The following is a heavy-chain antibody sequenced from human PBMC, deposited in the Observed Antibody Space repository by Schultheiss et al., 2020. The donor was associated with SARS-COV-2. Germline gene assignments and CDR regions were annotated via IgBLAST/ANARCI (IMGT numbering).Heavy chain of an antibody. CDR2: IYTSGST. Sequence: SETLSLTCTVSGGSISSSSYYWSWIRQPPGKGLEWIGRIYTSGSTNYNPSLKSRVTISVDTSKNHVSLKLSAVTAADTAVYYCARGGEWSSSWYAFDIWGLGTMVTVSS. CDR3: ARGGEWSSSWYAFDI. V-gene: IGHV4-39*07. CDR1: GGSISSSSYY. D-gene: IGHD6-13*01. J-gene: IGHJ3*02.